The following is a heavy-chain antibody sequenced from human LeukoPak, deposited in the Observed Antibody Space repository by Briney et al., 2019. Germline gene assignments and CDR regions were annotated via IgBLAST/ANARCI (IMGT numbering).Heavy chain of an antibody. V-gene: IGHV3-30-3*01. Sequence: GGSLRLSCAASGFTFSSYAMHWVRQAPGKGLEWVAVISYDGSNKYYADSVKGRFTISRDNSKNTLYLQMNSLRAEDTAVYYCARDLSYDYVWGSYRLDYWGQGTLVTVSS. D-gene: IGHD3-16*02. CDR3: ARDLSYDYVWGSYRLDY. CDR2: ISYDGSNK. CDR1: GFTFSSYA. J-gene: IGHJ4*02.